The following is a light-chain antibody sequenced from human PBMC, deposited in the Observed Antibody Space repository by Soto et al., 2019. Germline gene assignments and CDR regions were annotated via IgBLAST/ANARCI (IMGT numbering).Light chain of an antibody. J-gene: IGLJ2*01. Sequence: QSALTQPASVYGSPGQSITISCTGTSSDVGAYNYVSWYQQHPGTAPKLMIYDVSNRPSGISNRFSGSKSGNTASLTISGLQAEDEADYYCSSYTSSTLVFGGGTKLTVL. CDR3: SSYTSSTLV. CDR1: SSDVGAYNY. CDR2: DVS. V-gene: IGLV2-14*03.